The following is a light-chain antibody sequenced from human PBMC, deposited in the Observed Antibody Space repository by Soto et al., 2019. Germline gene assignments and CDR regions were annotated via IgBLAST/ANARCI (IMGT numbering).Light chain of an antibody. Sequence: EIVLTQSPGTLSLSPGERATLSCRASQSVSSSYLAWYQQKPGQAPRLLIYGASSRATGMPDRFSGSGSGTGFTLTISRLEPEDFAVYFCQQYGSSPPFTFGQGTKVEIK. V-gene: IGKV3-20*01. J-gene: IGKJ2*01. CDR3: QQYGSSPPFT. CDR1: QSVSSSY. CDR2: GAS.